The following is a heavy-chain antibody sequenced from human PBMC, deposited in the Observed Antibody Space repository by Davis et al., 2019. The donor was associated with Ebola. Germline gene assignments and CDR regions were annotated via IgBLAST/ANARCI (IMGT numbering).Heavy chain of an antibody. CDR3: VKDFWSDDPGY. D-gene: IGHD3-3*01. CDR2: ISNYNGDT. CDR1: GYTFTSYG. V-gene: IGHV1-18*01. J-gene: IGHJ4*02. Sequence: ASVKVSCKASGYTFTSYGFSWVRQAPGQGLEWMGWISNYNGDTKYAQNLQGRVTVTTDTSTSTAYMELRSLRNDDTAMYYCVKDFWSDDPGYWGQGTLVTVSS.